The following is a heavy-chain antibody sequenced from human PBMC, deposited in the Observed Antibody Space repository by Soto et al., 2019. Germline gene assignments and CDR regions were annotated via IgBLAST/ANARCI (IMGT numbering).Heavy chain of an antibody. J-gene: IGHJ4*02. CDR2: ISTYNGNT. Sequence: ASVKVSCKASGYTFTNYGITWVRQAPGQGLEWMGWISTYNGNTNYAQNLQGRVTMTTDTSTNTAYMELRSLSSVDAAVYYCARGAGKYTYGYLTYWGQGTPVTVSS. V-gene: IGHV1-18*01. D-gene: IGHD5-18*01. CDR3: ARGAGKYTYGYLTY. CDR1: GYTFTNYG.